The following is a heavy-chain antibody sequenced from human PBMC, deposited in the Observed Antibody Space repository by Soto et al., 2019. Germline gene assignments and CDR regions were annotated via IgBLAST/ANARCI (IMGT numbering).Heavy chain of an antibody. Sequence: QLQLQESGPGLVKPSETLSLTCTVSGGSISSSSYYWGWIRQPPGKGLEWIGSIYYSGSTYYNPSLKSRVTISVDTSKNQFSLKLSSVTAADTAVYYCARHGIAAVFDYWGQGTLVTVSS. CDR3: ARHGIAAVFDY. J-gene: IGHJ4*02. CDR1: GGSISSSSYY. D-gene: IGHD6-13*01. V-gene: IGHV4-39*01. CDR2: IYYSGST.